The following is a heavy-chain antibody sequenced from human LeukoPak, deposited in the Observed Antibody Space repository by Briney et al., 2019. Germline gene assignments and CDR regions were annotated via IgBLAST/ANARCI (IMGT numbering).Heavy chain of an antibody. CDR1: GGSFSGYY. Sequence: PSETLSLTCAVYGGSFSGYYWRWLRQPPGKGLEWIGEINHSGSNNYNPSLKSRVTISVDTSKNQFSLKRSSVTAADTAVYYCVRILGGGPTGAFDIWGQGTMVTASS. D-gene: IGHD2-15*01. CDR3: VRILGGGPTGAFDI. CDR2: INHSGSN. J-gene: IGHJ3*02. V-gene: IGHV4-34*01.